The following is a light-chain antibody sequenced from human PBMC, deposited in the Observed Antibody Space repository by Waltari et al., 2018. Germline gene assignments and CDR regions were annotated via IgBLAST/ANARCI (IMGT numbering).Light chain of an antibody. CDR3: GTWDSSLSAVV. V-gene: IGLV1-51*02. J-gene: IGLJ2*01. CDR2: ENN. Sequence: QSVLTQPPSVSAAPGQQVTISCSGSSSNIAINYVSWYQQLPGTPPKLLIYENNVRPSGIPDRFSGSRSGTSATLGITGLQTADEADYYCGTWDSSLSAVVFGGGTKLTV. CDR1: SSNIAINY.